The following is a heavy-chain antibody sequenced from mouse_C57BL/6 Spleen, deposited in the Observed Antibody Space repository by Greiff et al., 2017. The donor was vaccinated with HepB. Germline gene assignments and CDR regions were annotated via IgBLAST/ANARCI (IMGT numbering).Heavy chain of an antibody. CDR1: GYTFTSSW. J-gene: IGHJ2*01. D-gene: IGHD2-2*01. CDR3: ARWLRRGDY. Sequence: GYTFTSSWMQWVKQRPGQGLEWIGEIDPSDSYTNYNQKIKGKATLTVDTSSSTAYMQLSSLTSEDSAVYYCARWLRRGDYWGQGTTLTVSS. V-gene: IGHV1-50*01. CDR2: IDPSDSYT.